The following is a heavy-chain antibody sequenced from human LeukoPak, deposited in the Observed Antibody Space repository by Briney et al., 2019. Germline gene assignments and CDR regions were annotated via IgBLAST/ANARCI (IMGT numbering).Heavy chain of an antibody. Sequence: HAGGSLRLSCAASGFTFSTFGMSWVRRAPGKGPEWVSGITGSGATTYYAASVKGRFTISRDNSQNTLYLQMNTLRAEDTAVYYCAKVVSGFHFDCWGQGTLVTVSS. CDR3: AKVVSGFHFDC. J-gene: IGHJ4*02. D-gene: IGHD1-26*01. CDR2: ITGSGATT. V-gene: IGHV3-23*01. CDR1: GFTFSTFG.